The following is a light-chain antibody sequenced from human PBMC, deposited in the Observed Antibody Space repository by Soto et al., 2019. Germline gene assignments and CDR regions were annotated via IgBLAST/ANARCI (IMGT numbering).Light chain of an antibody. CDR2: GAS. J-gene: IGKJ1*01. CDR1: QSVGSN. V-gene: IGKV3-15*01. Sequence: EIVMTKSPATMSVCPGERASLSCRASQSVGSNLAWYQQKPGQAPRLLIYGASTRVTGIPARFSGSGSGTEFTLTITRLEPEDSAVYFCQHYGYSQWTFGQGTKVDIK. CDR3: QHYGYSQWT.